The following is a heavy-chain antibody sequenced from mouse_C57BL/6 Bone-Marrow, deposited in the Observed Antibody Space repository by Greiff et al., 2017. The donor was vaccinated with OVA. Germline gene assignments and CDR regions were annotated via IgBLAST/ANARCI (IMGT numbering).Heavy chain of an antibody. CDR1: GYTFTNYW. CDR3: ARGVTMDY. D-gene: IGHD2-1*01. CDR2: IYPGGGYT. Sequence: VQLQQSGAELVRPGTSVKMSCKASGYTFTNYWIGWAKQRPGHGLEWIGDIYPGGGYTNYNEKFKGKATLTADKSSSTAYMQFSSLTSEDAAIYYCARGVTMDYWGQGTSVTVSS. J-gene: IGHJ4*01. V-gene: IGHV1-63*01.